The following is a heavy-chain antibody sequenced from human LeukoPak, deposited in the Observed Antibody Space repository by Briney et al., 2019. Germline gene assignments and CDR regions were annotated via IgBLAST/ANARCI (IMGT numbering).Heavy chain of an antibody. D-gene: IGHD3-3*01. CDR3: ARDSMLNTIFGVQYYYYMDV. V-gene: IGHV3-53*01. J-gene: IGHJ6*03. CDR1: GFTVSNTY. CDR2: IYAGGGT. Sequence: PGGSLRLSCAASGFTVSNTYMSWVRQAPGKGLEWVSVIYAGGGTYYADSVKGRFTISRDSSMNTLYLQMNSLRVEDTAVYYCARDSMLNTIFGVQYYYYMDVWGKGTTVTVSS.